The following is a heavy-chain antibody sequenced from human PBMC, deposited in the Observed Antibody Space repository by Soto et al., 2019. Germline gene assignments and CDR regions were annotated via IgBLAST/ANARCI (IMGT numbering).Heavy chain of an antibody. J-gene: IGHJ4*02. Sequence: EVQLLESGGGLVQPGGSLRLSCAASEFTFNNYAMTWVRQAPGKGLEWVSAICGGGDTTSYADSVKSRFTVSRDGSKNTLYLQMSSLRAEDTALYYCAKGRGGSGSLTPRVDFWGQGTLVTVSS. V-gene: IGHV3-23*01. CDR3: AKGRGGSGSLTPRVDF. CDR1: EFTFNNYA. D-gene: IGHD3-10*01. CDR2: ICGGGDTT.